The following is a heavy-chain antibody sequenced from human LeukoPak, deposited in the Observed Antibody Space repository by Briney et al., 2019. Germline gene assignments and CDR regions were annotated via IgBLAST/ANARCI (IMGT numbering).Heavy chain of an antibody. CDR3: ARVPRTQQWLPNWFDP. J-gene: IGHJ5*02. Sequence: GSLRLSCAASGFTFSSYWMHWVRQAPGKGLVWVSRINSDGSSTSYADSVKGRFTISRDNAKNTLYLQMNSLRAEDTAVYYCARVPRTQQWLPNWFDPWGQGTLVTVSS. V-gene: IGHV3-74*01. CDR2: INSDGSST. D-gene: IGHD6-19*01. CDR1: GFTFSSYW.